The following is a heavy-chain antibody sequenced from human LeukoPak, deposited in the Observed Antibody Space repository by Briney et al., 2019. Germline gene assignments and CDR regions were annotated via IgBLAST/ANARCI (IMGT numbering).Heavy chain of an antibody. CDR3: ARGGSDFGDY. CDR2: IYYSGST. J-gene: IGHJ4*02. CDR1: GGSISSYY. Sequence: SETLSLTCTVSGGSISSYYWSWIRQPPGKGLEWIGYIYYSGSTNYNPSLKSRVTISVDTSKNQFSLKLSSVTAADTAVYYCARGGSDFGDYWGQGTLVTVSS. V-gene: IGHV4-59*01. D-gene: IGHD3-3*01.